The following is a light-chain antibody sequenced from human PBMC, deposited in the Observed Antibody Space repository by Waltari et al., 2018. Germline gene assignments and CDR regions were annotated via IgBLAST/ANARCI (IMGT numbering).Light chain of an antibody. CDR1: KGGRSA. CDR2: GTS. Sequence: SCVASKGGRSALGWYQQKPGQAPRLLSYGTSNSATGIPDSFSGRGAGTDFSLTISRLEPEDVAVYFCQHYVRLPATFGQGTKVEIK. CDR3: QHYVRLPAT. J-gene: IGKJ1*01. V-gene: IGKV3-20*01.